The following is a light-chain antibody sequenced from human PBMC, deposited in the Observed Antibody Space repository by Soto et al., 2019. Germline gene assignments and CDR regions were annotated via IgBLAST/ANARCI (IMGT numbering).Light chain of an antibody. J-gene: IGKJ3*01. CDR2: RAS. CDR1: QSVWATY. Sequence: IVLTQSPGTLSLSPGERATLSCRASQSVWATYLAWYQHKPGQAPRLLIYRASNRASGIPDRFSGSGSGTDFTLTISRLEPEDFAVYYCQQYGGSPFTFGPGTKVDIK. V-gene: IGKV3-20*01. CDR3: QQYGGSPFT.